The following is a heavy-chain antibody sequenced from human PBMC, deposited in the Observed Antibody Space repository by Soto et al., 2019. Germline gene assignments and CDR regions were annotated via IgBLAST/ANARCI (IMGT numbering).Heavy chain of an antibody. Sequence: GGSLRLSCAASGFSFRSYAMHWVRQAPGKGLEWVAVISYDENNKYYADSVKGRFTISRDNSKNTLYLQMNSLRAEDTAVYYCARDPNSDILTGPADYWGQGTLVTVSS. CDR3: ARDPNSDILTGPADY. J-gene: IGHJ4*02. CDR1: GFSFRSYA. V-gene: IGHV3-30-3*01. CDR2: ISYDENNK. D-gene: IGHD3-9*01.